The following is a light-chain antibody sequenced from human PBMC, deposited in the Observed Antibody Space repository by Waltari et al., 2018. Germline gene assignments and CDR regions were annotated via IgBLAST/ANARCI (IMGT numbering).Light chain of an antibody. CDR1: QSISSW. V-gene: IGKV1-5*03. CDR3: QQYNSYQIT. Sequence: DIQMTQSPSTLSASVGDRVTSTCRASQSISSWLAWYQQKPGKAPKLLIYKASSLESGVPSRFSGSGSGTEFTLTISSLQPDDFATYYCQQYNSYQITFGQGTRLEIK. J-gene: IGKJ5*01. CDR2: KAS.